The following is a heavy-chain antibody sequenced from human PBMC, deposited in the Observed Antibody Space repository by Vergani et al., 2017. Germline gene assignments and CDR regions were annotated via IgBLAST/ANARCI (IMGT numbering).Heavy chain of an antibody. D-gene: IGHD4-17*01. CDR1: GFTFDDYA. Sequence: EVQLVESGGGLVQPGRSLRLSCAASGFTFDDYAMHWVRQAPGKGLEWVSGISWNSGSTGYADSVKGRFTISRANAKNSLYLQMNSLRAEDTAVYYCARDLSYGDYDDAFDIWGQGTMVTGYS. V-gene: IGHV3-9*01. CDR3: ARDLSYGDYDDAFDI. CDR2: ISWNSGST. J-gene: IGHJ3*02.